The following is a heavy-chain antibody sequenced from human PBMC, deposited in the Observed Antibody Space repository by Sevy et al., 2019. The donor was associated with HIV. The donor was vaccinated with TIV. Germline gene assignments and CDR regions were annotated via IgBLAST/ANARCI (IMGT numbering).Heavy chain of an antibody. CDR2: IYSGGST. Sequence: GGSLRLSCAASGFTVSSNYMSWVRQAPGKGLEWVSVIYSGGSTYYADSVKGRFTISRDNSKNTRYLQMKSLRAEDTAVYYCAREGAIGYYYYYGMDVWGQGTTVTVSS. CDR1: GFTVSSNY. V-gene: IGHV3-53*01. D-gene: IGHD2-21*01. J-gene: IGHJ6*02. CDR3: AREGAIGYYYYYGMDV.